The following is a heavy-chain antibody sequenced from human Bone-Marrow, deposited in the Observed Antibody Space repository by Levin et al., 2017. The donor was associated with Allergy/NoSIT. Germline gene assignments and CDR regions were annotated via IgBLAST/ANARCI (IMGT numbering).Heavy chain of an antibody. V-gene: IGHV5-51*01. CDR1: GYSFISYW. J-gene: IGHJ6*02. CDR3: AKLDSHSGYGMNV. CDR2: VYPADSDA. Sequence: ASVKVSCQGSGYSFISYWIAWVRQMPGKGLEWMGSVYPADSDATYNPSFLGQVSLSVDKSLNTAYLQWSRLKPSDTAMYYCAKLDSHSGYGMNVWGQGTTVTVSS. D-gene: IGHD2-15*01.